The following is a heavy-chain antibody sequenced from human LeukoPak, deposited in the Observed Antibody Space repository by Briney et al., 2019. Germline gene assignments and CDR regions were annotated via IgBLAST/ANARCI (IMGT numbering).Heavy chain of an antibody. CDR3: ARVGPAGIAVAGTQYFHH. CDR2: ISSDGSST. CDR1: GFTFSSYW. Sequence: PGGSLRLSCAASGFTFSSYWMYWVRQAPGKGLVWVSRISSDGSSTSYVDSVKGRFTISRDNAKNTLYLQMNSLRAEDTAVYYCARVGPAGIAVAGTQYFHHWGQGTLVTVSS. V-gene: IGHV3-74*01. J-gene: IGHJ1*01. D-gene: IGHD6-19*01.